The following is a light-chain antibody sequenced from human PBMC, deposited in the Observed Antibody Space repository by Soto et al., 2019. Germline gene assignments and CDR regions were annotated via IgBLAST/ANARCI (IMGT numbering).Light chain of an antibody. CDR2: DAS. J-gene: IGKJ5*01. CDR1: HDISDH. V-gene: IGKV1-33*01. CDR3: QQYDNFRIT. Sequence: DIQMTQSPSSLSASIGDRVTITCQASHDISDHLNWYQQTPGKAPKILITDASNLETGVPSRFSGSRSGTDFTLTINSLQPEDIATYYCQQYDNFRITFGQGTRLEIE.